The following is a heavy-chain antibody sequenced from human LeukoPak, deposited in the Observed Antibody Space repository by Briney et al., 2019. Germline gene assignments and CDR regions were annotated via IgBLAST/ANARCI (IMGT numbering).Heavy chain of an antibody. D-gene: IGHD6-6*01. CDR3: ARESFEYYYMDV. CDR1: GFSISSSYY. CDR2: IFHSGST. V-gene: IGHV4-38-2*02. J-gene: IGHJ6*03. Sequence: ASETLSLTCTVSGFSISSSYYWGWIRQPPGKGLEWIGSIFHSGSTHYNPSLKSRVTISVDTSKNQFSLSLRSVTAADTAVYYCARESFEYYYMDVWGKGTTVTISS.